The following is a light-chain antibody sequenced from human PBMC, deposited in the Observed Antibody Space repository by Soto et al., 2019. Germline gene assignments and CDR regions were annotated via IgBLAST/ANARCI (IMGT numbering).Light chain of an antibody. Sequence: QSVLTQPASVSGSPGQSITISCTGTSSDVGSYNLVSWYQQHPCKAPKLMIYEVSKRPSGVSNRFSGSKSGNTASLTISGLQAEDEADYYCCSYAGSSTFLYVFGTGTKVTVL. CDR3: CSYAGSSTFLYV. J-gene: IGLJ1*01. V-gene: IGLV2-23*02. CDR2: EVS. CDR1: SSDVGSYNL.